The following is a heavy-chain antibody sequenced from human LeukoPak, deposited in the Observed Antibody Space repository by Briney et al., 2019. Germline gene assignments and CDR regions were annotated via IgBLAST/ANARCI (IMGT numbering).Heavy chain of an antibody. CDR3: AKDLIAGADINYYYGMDV. D-gene: IGHD6-19*01. CDR2: ISFDGSNE. V-gene: IGHV3-30*18. Sequence: QTGGSLRLSCAASEFTFSSYGMHWVRQAPGKGLEWVAVISFDGSNEYYADSVKGRLTISRDNSKNTLFLQMDSLRAEDTAVYYCAKDLIAGADINYYYGMDVWGQGTTVTVSS. J-gene: IGHJ6*02. CDR1: EFTFSSYG.